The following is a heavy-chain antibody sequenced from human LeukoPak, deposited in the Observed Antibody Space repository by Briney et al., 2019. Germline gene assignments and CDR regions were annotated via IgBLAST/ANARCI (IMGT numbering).Heavy chain of an antibody. CDR3: ALLWGGGSHYGGYYGMDV. J-gene: IGHJ6*02. CDR2: IYYSGST. V-gene: IGHV4-59*01. Sequence: PSETLSLTCTVSGGSISSYYWSWIRQPPGKGLEWIGYIYYSGSTNYNPSLKSRVTISVDTSKNQFSLKLSSVTAADTAVYYCALLWGGGSHYGGYYGMDVWGQGTTVTFSS. CDR1: GGSISSYY. D-gene: IGHD2-15*01.